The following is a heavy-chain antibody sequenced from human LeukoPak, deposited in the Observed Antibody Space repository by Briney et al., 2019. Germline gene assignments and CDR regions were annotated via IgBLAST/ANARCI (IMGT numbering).Heavy chain of an antibody. V-gene: IGHV3-9*01. D-gene: IGHD3-3*01. J-gene: IGHJ3*02. CDR2: ISWNSGSI. Sequence: GGSLRLSCAASGFTFDDYAMHWVRQAPGKGLEWVSGISWNSGSIGYADSVKGRSTISRDNAKNSLYLQMNSLRAEDTALYYCAKAVTIFGVVIRDAFDIWGQGTMVTVSS. CDR3: AKAVTIFGVVIRDAFDI. CDR1: GFTFDDYA.